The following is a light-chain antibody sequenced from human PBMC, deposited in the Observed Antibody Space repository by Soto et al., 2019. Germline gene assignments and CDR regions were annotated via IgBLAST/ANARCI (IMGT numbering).Light chain of an antibody. CDR1: QSVSSSY. CDR2: GAS. Sequence: EIVVTQSRGTLSLSHGERATLACRASQSVSSSYLAWYQQKPGQAPRLLIYGASSRAAGTPDRFSGSGSGTDFTLTISRLEPEDFAVYYCQQHAIWGITFGPGTKVDIK. V-gene: IGKV3-20*01. CDR3: QQHAIWGIT. J-gene: IGKJ3*01.